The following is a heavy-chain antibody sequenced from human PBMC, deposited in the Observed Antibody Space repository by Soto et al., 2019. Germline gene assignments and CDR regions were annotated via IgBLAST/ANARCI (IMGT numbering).Heavy chain of an antibody. CDR2: ISGSGGST. CDR1: GFTFSSYA. Sequence: GGSLTLSCAASGFTFSSYAMSWVRQAPGKGLEWVSAISGSGGSTYYADSVKDRFTISRDNTKNTLYLQMNSLRAEDTAVYYWAKDLGSGSYYQFNFDYWGQGTLVTVSS. J-gene: IGHJ4*02. CDR3: AKDLGSGSYYQFNFDY. D-gene: IGHD3-10*01. V-gene: IGHV3-23*01.